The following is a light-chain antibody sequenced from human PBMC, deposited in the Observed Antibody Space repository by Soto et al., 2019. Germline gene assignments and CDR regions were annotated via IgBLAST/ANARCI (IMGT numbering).Light chain of an antibody. Sequence: EIVMTQSPATLSVSPGERATLSCRASQSVSSNLAWYQQKPGQAPRLLIYGASTRATAIPARFSGSGSGTEFTLTISSLQSEDFAVYFCQQYNNWPPWTFGQGTKVDI. CDR3: QQYNNWPPWT. CDR2: GAS. CDR1: QSVSSN. J-gene: IGKJ1*01. V-gene: IGKV3-15*01.